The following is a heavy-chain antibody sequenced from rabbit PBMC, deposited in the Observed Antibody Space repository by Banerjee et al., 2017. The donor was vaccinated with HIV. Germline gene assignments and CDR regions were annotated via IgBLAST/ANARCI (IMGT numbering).Heavy chain of an antibody. CDR3: VRGTSSGYYEDRLDL. Sequence: QEHLVESGGGLVTLGGSLKLSCKASGIDFSSSGISWVRQAPGKGLEWIAYIYPDYDSTDYASWVNGRFTISSHNAQNTLYLQLNSLTAADTATYFCVRGTSSGYYEDRLDLWGPGTLVTVS. D-gene: IGHD1-1*01. CDR1: GIDFSSSG. CDR2: IYPDYDST. J-gene: IGHJ3*01. V-gene: IGHV1S47*01.